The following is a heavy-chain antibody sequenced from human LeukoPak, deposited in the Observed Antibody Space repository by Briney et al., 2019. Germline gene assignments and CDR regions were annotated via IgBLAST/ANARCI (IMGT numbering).Heavy chain of an antibody. J-gene: IGHJ4*02. D-gene: IGHD3-10*01. Sequence: GGSLRLSCAASGFTFSSYAMSWVRQAPGKGLEWVSAISGSGGSTYYADSVKGRFTISRDNSKNTLYLQMDSLRAEDTAVYYCAIVTLPSYYYGSGSFAYWGQGTLVTVSS. CDR1: GFTFSSYA. V-gene: IGHV3-23*01. CDR2: ISGSGGST. CDR3: AIVTLPSYYYGSGSFAY.